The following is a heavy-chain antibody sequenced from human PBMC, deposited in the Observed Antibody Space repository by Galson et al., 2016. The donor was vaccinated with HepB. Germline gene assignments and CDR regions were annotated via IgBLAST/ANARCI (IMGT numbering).Heavy chain of an antibody. J-gene: IGHJ6*02. CDR2: IYYSGST. D-gene: IGHD6-19*01. Sequence: SETLSLTCTVSGGSIRSSSYYWGWIRQPPGKGLEWIGSIYYSGSTYYNPSPKSRVTISVDTSKNQFSLKLSSVTAADTAVYYCARDDSGGWYGFHYGMDVWGQGTTVTVSS. V-gene: IGHV4-39*07. CDR3: ARDDSGGWYGFHYGMDV. CDR1: GGSIRSSSYY.